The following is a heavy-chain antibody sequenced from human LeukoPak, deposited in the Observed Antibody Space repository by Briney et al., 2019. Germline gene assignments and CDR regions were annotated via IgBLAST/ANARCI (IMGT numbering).Heavy chain of an antibody. Sequence: GGSLKLFCSASGFTFSDFVINWVRQAPGKGLEWVGRIRSEPNSYATAYAASVKGRFTISREDSKNTTYLQMNSLKTEDTAVYYCTRSGNYYYYMDVWGKGTTVAVSS. D-gene: IGHD1-26*01. CDR1: GFTFSDFV. CDR3: TRSGNYYYYMDV. V-gene: IGHV3-73*01. CDR2: IRSEPNSYAT. J-gene: IGHJ6*03.